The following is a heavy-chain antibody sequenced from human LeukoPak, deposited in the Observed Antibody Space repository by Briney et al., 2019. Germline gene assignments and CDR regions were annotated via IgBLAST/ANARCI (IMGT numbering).Heavy chain of an antibody. CDR2: LSGGGISI. CDR3: AKERRETEMFTDGDFDS. Sequence: PGGSLRLSCVASGFTFSNHAMSWVRQSPGKGLEWVSGLSGGGISIYYSDAVNGRFSISRDNSRNTLFLQLNRLRPEDTAVYFCAKERRETEMFTDGDFDSWGQGTLVTVSS. J-gene: IGHJ4*02. V-gene: IGHV3-23*01. CDR1: GFTFSNHA. D-gene: IGHD5-24*01.